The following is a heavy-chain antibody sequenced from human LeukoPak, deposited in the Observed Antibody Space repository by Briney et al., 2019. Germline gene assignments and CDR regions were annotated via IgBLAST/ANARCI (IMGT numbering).Heavy chain of an antibody. CDR2: INPNSGDT. CDR3: ARDKSGNSGWYSYFDY. Sequence: ASVKVSCKASGYTLTAYYMHWVRQAPGQGLEWMGWINPNSGDTKYAQKFQGRVTVTRDTSISTAYMELSRLRSDDTAVYYCARDKSGNSGWYSYFDYWGQGTLVTVSS. V-gene: IGHV1-2*02. J-gene: IGHJ4*02. CDR1: GYTLTAYY. D-gene: IGHD6-19*01.